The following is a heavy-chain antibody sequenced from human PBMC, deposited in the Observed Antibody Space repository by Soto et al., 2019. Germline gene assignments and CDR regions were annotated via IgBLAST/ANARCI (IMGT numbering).Heavy chain of an antibody. V-gene: IGHV3-23*01. Sequence: ELQLLQSGGGLAQPGGSLRLSCAASGFTFSSFAMSWVRQAPGKGLEWVSAVSAGGYSSYYSDSVKGRFTISRDNSKSTLFLQMNGLRVEDTAVYYCARRGGSAVVEDAPHSSLDYLGQGILVPVSS. J-gene: IGHJ4*02. D-gene: IGHD2-15*01. CDR3: ARRGGSAVVEDAPHSSLDY. CDR2: VSAGGYSS. CDR1: GFTFSSFA.